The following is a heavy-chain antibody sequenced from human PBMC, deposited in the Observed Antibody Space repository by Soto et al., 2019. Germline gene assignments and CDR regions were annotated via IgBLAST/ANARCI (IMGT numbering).Heavy chain of an antibody. V-gene: IGHV1-46*01. D-gene: IGHD3-22*01. J-gene: IGHJ6*02. CDR1: GYTFTSYY. CDR3: ARGAFPRDYDSSGDYGMDV. Sequence: GASVKVSCKASGYTFTSYYMHWVRQAPGQGLEWMGIINTSGGSTSYAQKFQGRVTMTRDTSTSTVYMELSSLRSEDTAVYYCARGAFPRDYDSSGDYGMDVWGQGTTVTVS. CDR2: INTSGGST.